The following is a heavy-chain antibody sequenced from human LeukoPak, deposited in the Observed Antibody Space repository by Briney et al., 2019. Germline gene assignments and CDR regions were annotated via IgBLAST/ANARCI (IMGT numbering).Heavy chain of an antibody. CDR2: IIPIFGTA. Sequence: SVKVSCKASGGTFSSYAISWVRQAPGQGLEWMGGIIPIFGTANYAQKFQGRVTITADESTSTAYMELSSLRSEDTAVYYCARVRDIVVVPAARVNAFDIWGQGTMVTVSS. V-gene: IGHV1-69*13. CDR1: GGTFSSYA. J-gene: IGHJ3*02. CDR3: ARVRDIVVVPAARVNAFDI. D-gene: IGHD2-2*01.